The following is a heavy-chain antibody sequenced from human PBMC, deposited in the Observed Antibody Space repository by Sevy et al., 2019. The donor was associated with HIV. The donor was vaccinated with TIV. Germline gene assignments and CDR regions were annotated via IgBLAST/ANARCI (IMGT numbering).Heavy chain of an antibody. J-gene: IGHJ5*02. D-gene: IGHD6-19*01. V-gene: IGHV3-23*01. Sequence: GGSLRLSCAASGFTFSSYAMSWVRQAPGKGLEWVSAISCSGGSTYYADSVKGRFTISRDNSKNTLYLQMDSLRAEDTAVYYCTYSSGWGWFDPWGQGTLVTVSS. CDR2: ISCSGGST. CDR1: GFTFSSYA. CDR3: TYSSGWGWFDP.